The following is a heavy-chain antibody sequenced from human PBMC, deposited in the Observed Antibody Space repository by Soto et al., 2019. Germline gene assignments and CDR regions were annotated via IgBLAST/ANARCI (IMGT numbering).Heavy chain of an antibody. D-gene: IGHD3-22*01. Sequence: PSETLSLTCAVSGGSISSSNWWSWVRQPPGKGLEWIGEIYHSGSTNYNPSLKSRVTISVGKSKNQFSLKLSSVTAAGTAVYYCARLYDSSGYRNNWFDPWGQGTLVTVSS. CDR1: GGSISSSNW. CDR3: ARLYDSSGYRNNWFDP. V-gene: IGHV4-4*02. J-gene: IGHJ5*02. CDR2: IYHSGST.